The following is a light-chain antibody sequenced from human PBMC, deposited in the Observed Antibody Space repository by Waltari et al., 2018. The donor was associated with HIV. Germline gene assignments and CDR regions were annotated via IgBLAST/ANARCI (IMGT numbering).Light chain of an antibody. CDR3: YSAADDNRLI. Sequence: SLELTQPSSVSVSPGQAARITCSGDLLAKNPARWFQQKPGQAPVLVIYQDTEWPSAIPERFSGSSSGTTVTLTIGGVQVEDEADYYCYSAADDNRLIFGGGTKLTVL. CDR2: QDT. V-gene: IGLV3-27*01. J-gene: IGLJ2*01. CDR1: LLAKNP.